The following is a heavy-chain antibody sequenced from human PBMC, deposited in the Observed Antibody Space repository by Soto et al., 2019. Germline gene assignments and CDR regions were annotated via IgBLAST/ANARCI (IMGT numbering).Heavy chain of an antibody. CDR2: INPGGGGT. CDR1: GYTFTSYY. CDR3: SRAGDSSGWSDAFDI. V-gene: IGHV1-46*01. J-gene: IGHJ3*02. Sequence: ASVKVSCKASGYTFTSYYIYLVRQAPGQGLEWMGVINPGGGGTNFAQEFQGRLTMTSDTSTSTVYMELSSLRSEDTAVYYCSRAGDSSGWSDAFDIWGQGTMVTVSS. D-gene: IGHD6-19*01.